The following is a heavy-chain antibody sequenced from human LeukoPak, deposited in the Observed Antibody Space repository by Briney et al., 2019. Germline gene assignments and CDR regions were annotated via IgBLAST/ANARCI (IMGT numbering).Heavy chain of an antibody. CDR2: IYYSGST. J-gene: IGHJ5*02. Sequence: PSETLSLTCTVSGGSISSYYWSWIRQPPGKGLEWIGYIYYSGSTNYNPSLKSRVTISVDTSKNQFSLKLSSVTAADTAVYYCARATGLRFYSSTNNWFDPWGQGTLVTVSS. D-gene: IGHD3-3*01. V-gene: IGHV4-59*01. CDR3: ARATGLRFYSSTNNWFDP. CDR1: GGSISSYY.